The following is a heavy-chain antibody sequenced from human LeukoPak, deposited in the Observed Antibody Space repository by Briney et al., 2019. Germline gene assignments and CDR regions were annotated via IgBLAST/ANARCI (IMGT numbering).Heavy chain of an antibody. V-gene: IGHV1-69*02. J-gene: IGHJ4*02. CDR1: GGTFSSYT. Sequence: SVKVSCKASGGTFSSYTISWVRQAPGQGLEWMGRIIPILGIANYAQKFQGRVTITADKSTSTAYMELSSLRSEDTAVYYCARVAGKYYDSSGADYWGQGALVTVSS. D-gene: IGHD3-22*01. CDR2: IIPILGIA. CDR3: ARVAGKYYDSSGADY.